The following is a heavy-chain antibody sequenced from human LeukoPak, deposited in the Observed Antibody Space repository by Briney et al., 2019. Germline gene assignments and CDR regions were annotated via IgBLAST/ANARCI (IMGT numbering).Heavy chain of an antibody. CDR1: GFTFSSYG. D-gene: IGHD5-12*01. V-gene: IGHV3-30*03. CDR2: ISYDGSNK. Sequence: GGSLRLSCAASGFTFSSYGMHWVRQAPGKGLEWVAVISYDGSNKYYADSVKGRFTISRDNSKNTLYLQMNSLRAEDTAVYYCARANTYDSNYYYGMDVWGQGTTVTVSS. CDR3: ARANTYDSNYYYGMDV. J-gene: IGHJ6*02.